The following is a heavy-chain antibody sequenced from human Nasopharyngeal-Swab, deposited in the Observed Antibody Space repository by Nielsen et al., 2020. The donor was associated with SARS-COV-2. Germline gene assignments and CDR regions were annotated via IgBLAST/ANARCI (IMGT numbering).Heavy chain of an antibody. Sequence: SETLSLTCTVSGGSVSSGSYYWSWIRQPPGKGLEWIGYIYYSGSTNYNPSLKSRVTISVDTSKNQFSLKLSSVTAADTAVYYCATAVAVNWFDPWGQGTLVTVSS. CDR3: ATAVAVNWFDP. D-gene: IGHD6-19*01. J-gene: IGHJ5*02. CDR1: GGSVSSGSYY. CDR2: IYYSGST. V-gene: IGHV4-61*01.